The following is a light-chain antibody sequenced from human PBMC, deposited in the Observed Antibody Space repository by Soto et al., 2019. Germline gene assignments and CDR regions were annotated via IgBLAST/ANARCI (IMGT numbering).Light chain of an antibody. V-gene: IGLV4-69*01. CDR1: SGHSSYA. J-gene: IGLJ2*01. CDR2: LNIDGSH. CDR3: QTWVTGIVV. Sequence: QTVVTQSPSASASLGASVKLTCTLSSGHSSYAIAWHQQQPEKGPRYLMNLNIDGSHSKGDGIPDRFSGSSSGAERYLTISSRQSEDEADYYCQTWVTGIVVFGGGTKLTVL.